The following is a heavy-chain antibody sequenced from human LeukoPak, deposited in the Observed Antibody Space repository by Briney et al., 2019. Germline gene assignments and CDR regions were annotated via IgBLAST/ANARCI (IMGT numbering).Heavy chain of an antibody. CDR2: ISGSGGIT. Sequence: PGGSLRLSCVASGFTFSNYAMTWVRQAPGKGLEWVSDISGSGGITYYADSVRGRLTISRDNSLNTLYLQMNSLRAEDTAVYYCAKAVAGYWHFDLWGRGTLLTVSS. D-gene: IGHD6-19*01. J-gene: IGHJ2*01. V-gene: IGHV3-23*01. CDR1: GFTFSNYA. CDR3: AKAVAGYWHFDL.